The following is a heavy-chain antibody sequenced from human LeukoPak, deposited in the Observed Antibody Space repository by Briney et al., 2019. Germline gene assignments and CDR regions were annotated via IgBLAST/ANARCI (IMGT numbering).Heavy chain of an antibody. J-gene: IGHJ6*02. CDR1: GYTFTSYG. CDR2: ISAYNGNT. Sequence: ASVKVSCKASGYTFTSYGISWVRQAPGQGLEWMGWISAYNGNTNYAQKLQGRVTMTTDTSTSTAYMELRSLRSDDTAVYYCASSGKYHLLPYYYYYGMDVWGQGTTVTVSS. V-gene: IGHV1-18*01. D-gene: IGHD2-2*01. CDR3: ASSGKYHLLPYYYYYGMDV.